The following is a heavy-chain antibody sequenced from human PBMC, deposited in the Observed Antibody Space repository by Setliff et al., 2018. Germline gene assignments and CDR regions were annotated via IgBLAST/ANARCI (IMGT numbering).Heavy chain of an antibody. Sequence: SETLSLTCTVSGDSISGGDYYWTWIRQPAGKRLEWIGRVYNSGTTYNAFFASRVTMSIDTSKNQFSLNLNSVTAADTALYYCAEESLAINTRWFGPWGQGILVTVSS. CDR2: VYNSGTT. J-gene: IGHJ5*02. CDR1: GDSISGGDYY. D-gene: IGHD3-3*02. CDR3: AEESLAINTRWFGP. V-gene: IGHV4-61*02.